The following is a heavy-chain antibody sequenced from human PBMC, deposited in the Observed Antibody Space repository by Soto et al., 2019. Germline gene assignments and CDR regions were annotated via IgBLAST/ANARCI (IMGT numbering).Heavy chain of an antibody. J-gene: IGHJ6*02. CDR3: VQSRCGGDCLQSYSSHSYYGLDV. Sequence: QITLKESGPTLVKPTQTLTLTCTFSGLSLSTTGVGVGWIRKPPGKALEWFALIYWDDDKRYSPSLKSRLTITKDTSKNQVVLTMTNMDPVDTATYYCVQSRCGGDCLQSYSSHSYYGLDVWGQGTTVTVSS. D-gene: IGHD2-21*02. CDR2: IYWDDDK. V-gene: IGHV2-5*02. CDR1: GLSLSTTGVG.